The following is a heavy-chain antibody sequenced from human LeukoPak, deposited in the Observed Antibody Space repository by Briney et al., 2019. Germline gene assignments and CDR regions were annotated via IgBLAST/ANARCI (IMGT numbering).Heavy chain of an antibody. CDR2: ISGSGGST. V-gene: IGHV3-23*01. CDR3: AKPGAYGSGSYTEN. D-gene: IGHD3-10*01. Sequence: GGSLRLSCAASGFTFSSYAMSWVRQAPGKGLEWVSAISGSGGSTYYADSVKGRITISRDNSKNTLYLQMNSLRAEDTAVYYCAKPGAYGSGSYTENWGQGTLVTVSS. CDR1: GFTFSSYA. J-gene: IGHJ4*02.